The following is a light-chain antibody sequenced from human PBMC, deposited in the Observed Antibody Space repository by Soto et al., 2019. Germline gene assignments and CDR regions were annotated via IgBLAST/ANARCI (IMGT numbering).Light chain of an antibody. CDR2: GAS. CDR3: LQDYSYPRT. CDR1: QGIRTD. Sequence: AVQLTQSPSSLSASLGDRVTITFRASQGIRTDLGWYQQKPGKAPKVLIFGASTLQSGVPSRFSGSGSGTDFILTISSLQPEDFATYYCLQDYSYPRTFGQGTKVDIK. V-gene: IGKV1-6*01. J-gene: IGKJ1*01.